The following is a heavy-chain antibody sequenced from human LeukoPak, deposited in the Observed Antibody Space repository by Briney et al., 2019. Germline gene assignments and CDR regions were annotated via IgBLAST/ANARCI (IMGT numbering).Heavy chain of an antibody. CDR1: GFTFSVYD. J-gene: IGHJ4*02. CDR2: ISRGGIS. Sequence: GGSLRLSCAASGFTFSVYDMYWLRQSPGKGLECVSVISRGGISYYADSVKGRFTISRDNSKNTLYLQMNRLRAEDTAVYYCARVDYYDSSGYPGYFDYWGQGTLVTVSS. D-gene: IGHD3-22*01. V-gene: IGHV3-53*01. CDR3: ARVDYYDSSGYPGYFDY.